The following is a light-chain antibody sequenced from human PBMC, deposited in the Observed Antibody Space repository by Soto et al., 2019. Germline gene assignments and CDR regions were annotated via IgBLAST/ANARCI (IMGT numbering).Light chain of an antibody. J-gene: IGKJ4*01. Sequence: IQLTQSPSSLSASVGDRVTITCRASQDLAIYLGWYQHNPGEAPQLLIYAASALYGGVPSRFSGSGAGRDFALTLTVLEAEDFATYYCQKHRMYPSTFGGGTKVELK. V-gene: IGKV1-9*01. CDR3: QKHRMYPST. CDR1: QDLAIY. CDR2: AAS.